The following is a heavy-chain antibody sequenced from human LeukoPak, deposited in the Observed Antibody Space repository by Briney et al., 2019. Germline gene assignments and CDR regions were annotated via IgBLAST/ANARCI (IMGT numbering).Heavy chain of an antibody. CDR3: ARAIYGDYEEQEEVEGGYFDY. V-gene: IGHV3-7*01. D-gene: IGHD4-17*01. CDR2: IKQDGSEK. Sequence: GGSLRLSCAASGFTFSSYWMSWVRQAPGKGLEWVANIKQDGSEKYYVDSVKGRFTISRDNAKNSLYLQMNSLRAEDTAVYYCARAIYGDYEEQEEVEGGYFDYWGQGTLVTVSS. CDR1: GFTFSSYW. J-gene: IGHJ4*02.